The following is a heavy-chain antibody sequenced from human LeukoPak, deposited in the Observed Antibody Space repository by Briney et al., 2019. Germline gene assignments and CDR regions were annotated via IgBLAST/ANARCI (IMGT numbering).Heavy chain of an antibody. CDR1: GFTFSNYG. CDR2: MWYDESNE. V-gene: IGHV3-33*01. D-gene: IGHD5-24*01. CDR3: ARGWSSEMAAGDY. J-gene: IGHJ4*02. Sequence: GGSLRLSCAASGFTFSNYGMHWVRQAPGKGLEWVAVMWYDESNEYSGDSVEGRFTISRDKSKNTLYLQMNSLRVEDTAVYYCARGWSSEMAAGDYWGQGTLVTVSS.